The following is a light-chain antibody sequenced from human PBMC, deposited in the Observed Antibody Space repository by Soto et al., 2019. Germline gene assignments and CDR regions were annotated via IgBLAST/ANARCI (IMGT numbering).Light chain of an antibody. CDR2: DTS. J-gene: IGKJ1*01. Sequence: EFVMRQSPATLSVSPGEGATLCCRASQGIGDTLAWYQHKPGQTPRLLIYDTSTRATGIPVRFSGSGSATDYTLTITNLESEDFAVYYCQQRSNWPWTFGQGTKVDIK. CDR3: QQRSNWPWT. CDR1: QGIGDT. V-gene: IGKV3D-11*01.